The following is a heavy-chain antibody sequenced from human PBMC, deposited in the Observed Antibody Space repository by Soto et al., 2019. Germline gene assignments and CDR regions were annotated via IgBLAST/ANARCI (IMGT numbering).Heavy chain of an antibody. V-gene: IGHV1-46*03. CDR1: GYTFTNYY. Sequence: QVQLVQSGAEVKKPGASVKVSCKASGYTFTNYYLHWVRQAPGQGLEWMGIINPGGGSTSYAQKFQGRVTVTEDTSTSTVYMELSSLRTEDTALYYCARRLAGGFDYWGQGTLVTVSS. D-gene: IGHD3-3*02. CDR2: INPGGGST. CDR3: ARRLAGGFDY. J-gene: IGHJ4*02.